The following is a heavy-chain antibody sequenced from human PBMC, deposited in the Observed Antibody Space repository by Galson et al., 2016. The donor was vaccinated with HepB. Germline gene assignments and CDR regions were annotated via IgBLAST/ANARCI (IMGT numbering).Heavy chain of an antibody. Sequence: SVKVSCKASGGTFSSYAISWVRQAPGQGLEWMRGIIPIFGTANYAQKFQGRVTITADESTSTAYMELSSLRSEDTAVYYCARGLGTIFGVVITDYYYYGMDVWGQGTTVTVSS. J-gene: IGHJ6*02. D-gene: IGHD3-3*01. CDR2: IIPIFGTA. CDR1: GGTFSSYA. V-gene: IGHV1-69*13. CDR3: ARGLGTIFGVVITDYYYYGMDV.